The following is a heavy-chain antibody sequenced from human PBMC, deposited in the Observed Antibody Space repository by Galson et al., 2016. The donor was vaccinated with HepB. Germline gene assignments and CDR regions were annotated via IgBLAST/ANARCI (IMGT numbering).Heavy chain of an antibody. CDR1: GFTFSSYS. V-gene: IGHV3-48*02. CDR3: ARDCGGNCSHQYYSYGMDV. Sequence: SLRLSCAASGFTFSSYSMNWVRQAPGKGLEWVSYISSSSSTIYYADSVKGRFTISRDNAKNSLYLQMNSLRDGETAVYYAARDCGGNCSHQYYSYGMDVWGQGATVTVSS. CDR2: ISSSSSTI. J-gene: IGHJ6*02. D-gene: IGHD2-21*02.